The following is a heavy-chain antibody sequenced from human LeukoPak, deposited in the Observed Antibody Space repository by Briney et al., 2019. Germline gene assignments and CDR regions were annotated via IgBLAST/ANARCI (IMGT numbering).Heavy chain of an antibody. CDR1: GGSISSGGYY. Sequence: SETLSLTCTVSGGSISSGGYYWSWIRQPPGKGLEWIGYIYYSGSTNYNPSLKSRVNISVDMSENQFSLKLSSVAAADTAVYYCARAGGYSGYVSVWGQGTLVTVSS. CDR2: IYYSGST. J-gene: IGHJ4*02. CDR3: ARAGGYSGYVSV. V-gene: IGHV4-61*08. D-gene: IGHD5-12*01.